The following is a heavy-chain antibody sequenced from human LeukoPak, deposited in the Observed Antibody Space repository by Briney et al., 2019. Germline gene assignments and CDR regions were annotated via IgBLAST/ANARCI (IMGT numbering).Heavy chain of an antibody. J-gene: IGHJ4*02. V-gene: IGHV3-23*01. CDR1: GFTFSSYA. CDR2: ISGSGGST. Sequence: GGSLRLSCAASGFTFSSYAMSWVRQAPGKGLEWVSAISGSGGSTYYADSVKGRFTISRDNSKNTLYLQMNSLRAEDTAVYYCAKWLKGGYYSPLDYWGQGTLVTVSS. CDR3: AKWLKGGYYSPLDY. D-gene: IGHD3-10*01.